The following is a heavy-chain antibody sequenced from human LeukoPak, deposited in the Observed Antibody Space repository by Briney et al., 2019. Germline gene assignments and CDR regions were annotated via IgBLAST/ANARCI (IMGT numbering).Heavy chain of an antibody. CDR3: ARVGPWGSYFDY. Sequence: PGGSLRLSCAASGFTFSSYAMHWVRQAPGKGLEWVATISDDGSNKYYTNTVKGRFTISRDNSKNTLYLQMNSLRAEDTAVYYCARVGPWGSYFDYWGREPWSPSPQ. D-gene: IGHD3-16*01. CDR2: ISDDGSNK. J-gene: IGHJ4*02. V-gene: IGHV3-30-3*01. CDR1: GFTFSSYA.